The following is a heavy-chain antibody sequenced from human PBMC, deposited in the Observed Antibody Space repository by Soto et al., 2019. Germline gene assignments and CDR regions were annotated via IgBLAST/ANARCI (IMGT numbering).Heavy chain of an antibody. CDR2: IIPIFGTA. CDR1: GGTFSSYA. J-gene: IGHJ6*02. D-gene: IGHD3-3*01. Sequence: SVKVSCKASGGTFSSYAMSWVREAPGQGLECMGGIIPIFGTASYAQKFQGRVTITADESTSTAYMELSSLRSEDTAVYYCARANGYPHGTISNYYYYYGMDVWGQGTTVTVSS. CDR3: ARANGYPHGTISNYYYYYGMDV. V-gene: IGHV1-69*13.